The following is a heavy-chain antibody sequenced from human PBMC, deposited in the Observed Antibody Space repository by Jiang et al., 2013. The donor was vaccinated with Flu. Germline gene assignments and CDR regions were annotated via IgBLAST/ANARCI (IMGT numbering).Heavy chain of an antibody. Sequence: GPGLVKPSETLSLTCTVSGGSISSYYWSWIRQPPGKGLEWIGYIYYSGSTNYNPSLKSRVTISVDTSKNQFSLKLSSVTAADTAVYYCARHWEFLEWLSLDYWGQGTLVTVSS. CDR1: GGSISSYY. J-gene: IGHJ4*02. V-gene: IGHV4-59*08. D-gene: IGHD3-3*01. CDR2: IYYSGST. CDR3: ARHWEFLEWLSLDY.